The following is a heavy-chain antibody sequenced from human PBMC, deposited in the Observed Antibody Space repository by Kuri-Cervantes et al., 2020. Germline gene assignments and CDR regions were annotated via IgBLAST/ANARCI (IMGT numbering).Heavy chain of an antibody. J-gene: IGHJ5*02. D-gene: IGHD6-6*01. CDR3: ARWSSSDNWFDP. Sequence: ASVKVSCKASGYTFTGYYMHWVRQAPGQGLEWMGWINPNSGGTNYAQKLQGRVTMTTDTSTSTAYMELRSLRSDDTAVYYCARWSSSDNWFDPWGQGTLVTVSS. V-gene: IGHV1-2*02. CDR1: GYTFTGYY. CDR2: INPNSGGT.